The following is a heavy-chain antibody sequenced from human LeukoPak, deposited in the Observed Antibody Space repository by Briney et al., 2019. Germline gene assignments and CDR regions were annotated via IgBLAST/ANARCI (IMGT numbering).Heavy chain of an antibody. Sequence: PSETLSLTCTVSGGYISSTSYFWGWVRQPPGEGLEWIGSIYYGGRTYYNPSLKSRVTVSVDTSKNHISLTVRSVTAADTAVYYCARHDYNWKTFDYWGQGTLVTVSS. CDR1: GGYISSTSYF. CDR2: IYYGGRT. CDR3: ARHDYNWKTFDY. D-gene: IGHD1-1*01. J-gene: IGHJ4*02. V-gene: IGHV4-39*01.